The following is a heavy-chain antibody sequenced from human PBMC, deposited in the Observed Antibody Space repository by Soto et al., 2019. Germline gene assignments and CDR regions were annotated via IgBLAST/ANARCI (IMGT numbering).Heavy chain of an antibody. D-gene: IGHD6-13*01. V-gene: IGHV1-3*01. J-gene: IGHJ4*02. CDR3: ARTIAAAHDY. CDR2: INAGNGDT. CDR1: GYTFTTYF. Sequence: GASVKVSCKASGYTFTTYFMHWVRQAPGQRLEWMGWINAGNGDTKYSQKFQGRVTITGGTSASTAYMELSSLRSEDTAVYYCARTIAAAHDYWGQGTLVTVSS.